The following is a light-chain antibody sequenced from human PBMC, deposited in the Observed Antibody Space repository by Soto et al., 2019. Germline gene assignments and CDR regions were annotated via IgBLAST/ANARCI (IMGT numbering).Light chain of an antibody. Sequence: DIQMTQSPSSVSASIGDTVTITCRASQDISTLLAWYQQKPGKAPKLLIYGASTLESGVPSRFSGRGSGTDFTLTISSLQPEDFATYFCQQADSFPLPVGGGTKVEMK. CDR1: QDISTL. J-gene: IGKJ4*01. CDR3: QQADSFPLP. V-gene: IGKV1D-12*01. CDR2: GAS.